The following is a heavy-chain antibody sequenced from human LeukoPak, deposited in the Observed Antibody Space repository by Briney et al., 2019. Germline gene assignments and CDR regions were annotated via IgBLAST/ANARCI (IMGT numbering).Heavy chain of an antibody. J-gene: IGHJ4*02. Sequence: PSETLSLTCTVSGGSISSSSYYWGWIRQPPGKGLEWIGSIYHSGRTFYNPSLKSRVTISVDTSKNQFSLKLTSVTAADTAVYYCATIPHSGSYRHYWGQGTLVTVSS. D-gene: IGHD1-26*01. CDR3: ATIPHSGSYRHY. CDR1: GGSISSSSYY. CDR2: IYHSGRT. V-gene: IGHV4-39*07.